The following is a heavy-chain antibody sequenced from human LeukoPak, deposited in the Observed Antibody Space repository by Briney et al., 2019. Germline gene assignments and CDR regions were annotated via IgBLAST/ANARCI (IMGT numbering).Heavy chain of an antibody. CDR1: GGSISSYY. J-gene: IGHJ3*02. CDR2: IYTSGST. V-gene: IGHV4-4*07. CDR3: ARHATYYYDSSGYSTIYAFDI. Sequence: SETLSLTCTVSGGSISSYYWSWIRQPAGKGLEWIGRIYTSGSTNYNPSLKSRVTMSVDTSKNQFSLKLSSVTAADTAVYYCARHATYYYDSSGYSTIYAFDIWGQGTMVTVSS. D-gene: IGHD3-22*01.